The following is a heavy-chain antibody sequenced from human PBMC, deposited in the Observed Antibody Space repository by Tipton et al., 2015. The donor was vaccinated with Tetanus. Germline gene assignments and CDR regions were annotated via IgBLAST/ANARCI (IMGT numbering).Heavy chain of an antibody. V-gene: IGHV3-7*01. D-gene: IGHD4-17*01. Sequence: PLRLSCAASGFTFSSYSMNWVRQAPGKGLEWVANIKQDGSEKYYVDSVKGRFTISRDNAKNSLYLQMNGLRAEDTAVYYCARDHLTVTTAYYYYGMDVWGQGTTVTVSS. CDR3: ARDHLTVTTAYYYYGMDV. CDR2: IKQDGSEK. CDR1: GFTFSSYS. J-gene: IGHJ6*02.